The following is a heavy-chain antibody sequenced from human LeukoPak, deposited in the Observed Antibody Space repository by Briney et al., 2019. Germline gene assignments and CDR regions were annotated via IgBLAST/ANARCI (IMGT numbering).Heavy chain of an antibody. Sequence: PGGSLRLSCAVSGFTFSNYAMNWVREAPGKGLEWVSAISGSGGRTYYADSVKGRFTISRDNSKNTVYLQMSSLRAEDTAVYYCAKGSDPSRWFGEFNIKLPRPTRDHYFDYWGQGTLVTVSS. J-gene: IGHJ4*02. CDR1: GFTFSNYA. CDR3: AKGSDPSRWFGEFNIKLPRPTRDHYFDY. CDR2: ISGSGGRT. V-gene: IGHV3-23*01. D-gene: IGHD3-10*01.